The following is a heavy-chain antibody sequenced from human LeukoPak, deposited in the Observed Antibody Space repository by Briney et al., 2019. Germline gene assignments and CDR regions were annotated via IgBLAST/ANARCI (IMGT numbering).Heavy chain of an antibody. J-gene: IGHJ4*02. D-gene: IGHD1-26*01. Sequence: SETLSLTCTVSNYSISSGYYWAWIRQSPGKGLEWIGSIYHGGSTYYNPSLRSRVIVSVDTSKNQFSLRLNSVTAADTAMYYCAKSGGYGLIDYWGQGTLVTVSS. V-gene: IGHV4-38-2*02. CDR2: IYHGGST. CDR3: AKSGGYGLIDY. CDR1: NYSISSGYY.